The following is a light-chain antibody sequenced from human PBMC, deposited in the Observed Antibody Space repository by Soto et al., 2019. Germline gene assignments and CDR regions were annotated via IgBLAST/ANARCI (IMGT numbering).Light chain of an antibody. Sequence: VTLPFRASQGISSWLAWYQQKPGKAPKLLIYAASSLQSGVPSRFSGSGSGTDFTLTIISLQPEDFVTYYCQVLERSPSTLCGVTKVDI. V-gene: IGKV1-12*02. CDR2: AAS. CDR3: QVLERSPST. J-gene: IGKJ4*01. CDR1: QGISSW.